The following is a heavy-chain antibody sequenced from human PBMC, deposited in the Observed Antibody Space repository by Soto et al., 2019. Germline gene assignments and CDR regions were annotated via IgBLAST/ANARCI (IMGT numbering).Heavy chain of an antibody. CDR1: GVPFSNYA. J-gene: IGHJ4*02. Sequence: GSLRLSCTVSGVPFSNYAMNWVRQAPGKGLEWVSAISGSGGSTYYADSVKGRFTISRDNSKNTLYLQMNSLRAEDTAVYYCAKDRDPFDYWGQGTLVTVSS. CDR2: ISGSGGST. CDR3: AKDRDPFDY. V-gene: IGHV3-23*01.